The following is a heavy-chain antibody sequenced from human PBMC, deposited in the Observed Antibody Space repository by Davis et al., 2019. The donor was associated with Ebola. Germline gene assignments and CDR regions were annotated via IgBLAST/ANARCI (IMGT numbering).Heavy chain of an antibody. CDR3: AREGRGSSSWHQFDP. CDR2: IIPILGIA. V-gene: IGHV1-69*04. D-gene: IGHD6-13*01. J-gene: IGHJ5*02. Sequence: SVKVSCKASGGTFSSYTISWVRQAPGQGLEWMGRIIPILGIANYAQKFQGRVTITADKSTSTAYMELSSLRSEDTAVYYCAREGRGSSSWHQFDPWGQGTLVTVSS. CDR1: GGTFSSYT.